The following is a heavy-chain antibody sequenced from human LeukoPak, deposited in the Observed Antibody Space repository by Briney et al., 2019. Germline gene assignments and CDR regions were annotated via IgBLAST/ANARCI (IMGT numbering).Heavy chain of an antibody. CDR1: GFTFSDYY. D-gene: IGHD2-2*01. V-gene: IGHV3-11*01. CDR2: ISSSGSTI. J-gene: IGHJ5*02. CDR3: ARDLTVVVPAAMWP. Sequence: GGSLRLSCAASGFTFSDYYMSWIRQAPGKGLEWVSYISSSGSTIYYADSVKGRFTISRDNAKNSLYLQMNSLRAEDTAVYYCARDLTVVVPAAMWPWGQGTLVTVSS.